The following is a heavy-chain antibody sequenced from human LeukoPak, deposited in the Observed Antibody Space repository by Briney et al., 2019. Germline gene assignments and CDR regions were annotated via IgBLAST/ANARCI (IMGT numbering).Heavy chain of an antibody. V-gene: IGHV4-59*11. D-gene: IGHD2-15*01. Sequence: TSETLSLTCTVSGGSISSHYWSWIRQPPGKGLEWIGYIYYSGSTNHNPSLKSRVTISVDRSKNQFSLKLSSVTAADTAVYYCGRMVVAARLGWFDPWGQETLVTVSS. CDR2: IYYSGST. CDR3: GRMVVAARLGWFDP. J-gene: IGHJ5*02. CDR1: GGSISSHY.